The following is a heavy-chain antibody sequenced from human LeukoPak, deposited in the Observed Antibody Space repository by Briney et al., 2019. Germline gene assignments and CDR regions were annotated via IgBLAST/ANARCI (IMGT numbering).Heavy chain of an antibody. J-gene: IGHJ4*02. CDR3: AKDKMARGVIPVPSYYFDY. D-gene: IGHD3-10*01. Sequence: PGGSLRLSCAASGFTVSSNYMSWVRQAPGKGLEWVSVIYSGGSTYYADSVKGRFTISRDNSKNTLYLQMNSLRAEDTAVYYCAKDKMARGVIPVPSYYFDYWGQGTLVTVSS. CDR2: IYSGGST. V-gene: IGHV3-53*01. CDR1: GFTVSSNY.